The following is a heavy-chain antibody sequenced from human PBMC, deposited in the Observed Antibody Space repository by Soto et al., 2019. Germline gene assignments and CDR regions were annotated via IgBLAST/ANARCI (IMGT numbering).Heavy chain of an antibody. CDR3: ARDGYQLLSYYYYGMDV. D-gene: IGHD2-2*01. CDR1: GFTFSSYS. J-gene: IGHJ6*02. V-gene: IGHV3-21*01. CDR2: ISSSSSYI. Sequence: EVQLVESGGGLVKPGGSLRLSCAASGFTFSSYSMNWVRQAPGKGREWVSSISSSSSYIYYADSVKGRFTISRDNAKNSLYLQMNSLRAEDTAVYYCARDGYQLLSYYYYGMDVWGQGTTVTVSS.